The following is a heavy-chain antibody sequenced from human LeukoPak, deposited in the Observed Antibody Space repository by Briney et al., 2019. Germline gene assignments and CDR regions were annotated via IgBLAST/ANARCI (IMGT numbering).Heavy chain of an antibody. D-gene: IGHD4-23*01. J-gene: IGHJ5*02. Sequence: SETLSLTCIVSGGSMTSDISCWSWIRQSAGKGLEWIGRIYASGNTNYNPSLKSRATISLDMSKNQFSLKLNSVTDADTAVYYCATEGVDRWRGFDPWGQGTRVTVSS. CDR3: ATEGVDRWRGFDP. V-gene: IGHV4-61*02. CDR2: IYASGNT. CDR1: GGSMTSDISC.